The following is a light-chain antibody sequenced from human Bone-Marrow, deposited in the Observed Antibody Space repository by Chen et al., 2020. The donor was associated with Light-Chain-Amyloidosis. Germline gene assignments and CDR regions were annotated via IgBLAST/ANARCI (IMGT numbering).Light chain of an antibody. CDR2: EVS. V-gene: IGLV2-18*02. Sequence: QSALTQPPSVSGSPGQSVTISCTGPRSDVDGYNRVSWYHQPPVTAPKVIIFEVSNRPSGVPDRFSGSKSGNTASLTIAGLQAVDEGDYFCSALTVSSTLVFGTGTRVTVV. CDR1: RSDVDGYNR. J-gene: IGLJ1*01. CDR3: SALTVSSTLV.